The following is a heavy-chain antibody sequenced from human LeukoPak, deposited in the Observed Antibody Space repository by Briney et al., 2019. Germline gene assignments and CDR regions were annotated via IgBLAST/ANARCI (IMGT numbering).Heavy chain of an antibody. J-gene: IGHJ4*02. CDR2: ISAYSGST. CDR3: ARDFAVAGTAGY. V-gene: IGHV1-18*01. Sequence: ASVKVSCKASGYIFTSYGINWVRQATGQGLEWMGWISAYSGSTNYAQKLQGRVTMATDTSTTTAYMELRSLRSDDTAVYYCARDFAVAGTAGYWGQGTLVTVSS. CDR1: GYIFTSYG. D-gene: IGHD6-19*01.